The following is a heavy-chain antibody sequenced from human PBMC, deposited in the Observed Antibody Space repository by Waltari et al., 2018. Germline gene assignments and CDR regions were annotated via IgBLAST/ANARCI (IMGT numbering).Heavy chain of an antibody. Sequence: QVQLQQWGAGLLKPSETLSLTCAVYGGSFSGYYWSWIRQPPGKGLEWIGEINHSGSTNYNPSLKSRLTISVDTSKNQFSLKLSSVTAADTAVFYCARLVVTAIPGHYYFDYWGQGTLVTVSS. J-gene: IGHJ4*02. V-gene: IGHV4-34*01. CDR1: GGSFSGYY. D-gene: IGHD2-21*02. CDR2: INHSGST. CDR3: ARLVVTAIPGHYYFDY.